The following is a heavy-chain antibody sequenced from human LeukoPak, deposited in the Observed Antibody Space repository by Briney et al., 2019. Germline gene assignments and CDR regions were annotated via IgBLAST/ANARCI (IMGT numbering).Heavy chain of an antibody. CDR3: ARGFLADLSMVWVDY. Sequence: GGSLRLSCAASGFTFNDYTMTWVRQAPGKGLEWVSSITGDCNYIFYADSVKGRFTISRDNAKNSLYLQMSSLRAEDTALYYCARGFLADLSMVWVDYWGQGTLVTVSS. CDR1: GFTFNDYT. D-gene: IGHD3-10*01. V-gene: IGHV3-21*04. CDR2: ITGDCNYI. J-gene: IGHJ4*02.